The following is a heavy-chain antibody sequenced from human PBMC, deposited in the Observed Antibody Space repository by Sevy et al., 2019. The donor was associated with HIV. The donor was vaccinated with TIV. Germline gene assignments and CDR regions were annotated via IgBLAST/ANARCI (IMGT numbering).Heavy chain of an antibody. V-gene: IGHV3-23*01. CDR1: GFTFSSYA. CDR3: AKGTLVVPTVIYYYYGMSV. J-gene: IGHJ6*02. CDR2: ISHSGDGT. Sequence: GESLKISCAASGFTFSSYAMSWVRQAPGKGLEWVSAISHSGDGTYYADSVKGRFTISRDNSKNTLYLEMNSLRAEDTAVYYCAKGTLVVPTVIYYYYGMSVWGQGTTVTVS. D-gene: IGHD2-2*02.